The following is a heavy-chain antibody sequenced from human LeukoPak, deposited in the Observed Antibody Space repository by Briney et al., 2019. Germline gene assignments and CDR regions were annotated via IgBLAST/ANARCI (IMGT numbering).Heavy chain of an antibody. CDR2: FDPEDGET. V-gene: IGHV1-24*01. Sequence: ASVKVSCKVSGYTLTELSMHWVRQAPGKGLEWMGGFDPEDGETICAQKFQGRVTMTEDTSTDTAYMELSSLRSEDTAVYYCATEIYCSSTSCYGGNWFDPWGQGTLVTVSS. CDR3: ATEIYCSSTSCYGGNWFDP. CDR1: GYTLTELS. D-gene: IGHD2-2*01. J-gene: IGHJ5*02.